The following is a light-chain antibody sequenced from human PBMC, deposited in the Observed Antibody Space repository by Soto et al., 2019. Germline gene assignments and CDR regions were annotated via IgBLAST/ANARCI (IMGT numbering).Light chain of an antibody. J-gene: IGLJ3*02. CDR1: SSDVGGYNY. V-gene: IGLV2-11*01. CDR2: DVS. Sequence: QSALTQPRSVSGSPGQSVTNSCTGTSSDVGGYNYVSWYQQHPGKAPKLMIYDVSKWPSGVPDRFSGSKSGNTASLTISGLQAEDEADYYCCSYAGTYTWVFGGGTKLTVL. CDR3: CSYAGTYTWV.